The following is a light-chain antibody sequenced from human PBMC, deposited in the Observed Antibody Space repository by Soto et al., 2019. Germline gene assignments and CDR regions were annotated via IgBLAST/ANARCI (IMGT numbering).Light chain of an antibody. CDR2: AAP. CDR1: QGISSY. V-gene: IGKV1-9*01. Sequence: DIQLTQSPSFLSASVGDRVTITCRASQGISSYLAWYQQKPGKAPKLLIYAAPILQSGVPSRFSGSGSVTEFTLTISSLQPEDFATYYYQQLNSYPRTFGQGTKVEI. CDR3: QQLNSYPRT. J-gene: IGKJ1*01.